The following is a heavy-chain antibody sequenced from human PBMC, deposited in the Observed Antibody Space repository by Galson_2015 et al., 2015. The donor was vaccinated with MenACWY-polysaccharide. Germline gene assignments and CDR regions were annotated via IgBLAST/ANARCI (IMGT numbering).Heavy chain of an antibody. CDR2: INSDGSGT. V-gene: IGHV3-74*01. J-gene: IGHJ5*02. D-gene: IGHD3-10*01. CDR1: GFTFSDYW. CDR3: ARGIISMVRGVGITSSWFDP. Sequence: SLRLSCAASGFTFSDYWMHWVRQAPGKGLVWVSRINSDGSGTSYADSVKGRFTISRDNAKNTLYLQMKSLRAEDTAVYYWARGIISMVRGVGITSSWFDPWGQGTLGIVSS.